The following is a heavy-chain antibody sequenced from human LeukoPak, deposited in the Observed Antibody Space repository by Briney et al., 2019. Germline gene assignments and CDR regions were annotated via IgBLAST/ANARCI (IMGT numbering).Heavy chain of an antibody. D-gene: IGHD3-22*01. J-gene: IGHJ4*02. CDR1: GFTFTSYA. Sequence: GGSLRLSCAASGFTFTSYAMSWVRQAPGKGLEWNSIISGSGTTTYYADSVKGRFTISRDNSKNTLYLQMNRLRAEDTAVYYCAKRGYSDSRPQYYFEYWGQGTLVTVSS. CDR2: ISGSGTTT. CDR3: AKRGYSDSRPQYYFEY. V-gene: IGHV3-23*01.